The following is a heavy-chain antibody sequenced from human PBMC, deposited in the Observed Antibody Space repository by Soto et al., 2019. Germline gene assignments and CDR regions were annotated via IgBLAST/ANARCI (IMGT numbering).Heavy chain of an antibody. CDR2: VNWGGDTT. Sequence: EVHLEESGGAVVQPGGSLRLSCAAPGFTFGDFAMCWVRQVPGKGLEWISFVNWGGDTTFYAESVKGRFIISRDNTKNSIYLQMTSLRSEDSAIYYCAKGATVTTHYQYYGMDVWGQGTTVTVSS. CDR3: AKGATVTTHYQYYGMDV. CDR1: GFTFGDFA. D-gene: IGHD4-17*01. J-gene: IGHJ6*02. V-gene: IGHV3-43D*04.